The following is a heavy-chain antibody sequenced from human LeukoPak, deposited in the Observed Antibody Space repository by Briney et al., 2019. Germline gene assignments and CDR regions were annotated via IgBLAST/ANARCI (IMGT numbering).Heavy chain of an antibody. Sequence: PGGSLRLSCAASGFTFTNYVMNWVRQAPGKGLEWVSGISGSGGTTYYADSVKGRFTISRDNSKNTLSLQMNSLRAEDTAVYYCAKGSGYDYPGFDYWGQGTLVTVPS. V-gene: IGHV3-23*01. D-gene: IGHD3-22*01. CDR1: GFTFTNYV. J-gene: IGHJ4*02. CDR3: AKGSGYDYPGFDY. CDR2: ISGSGGTT.